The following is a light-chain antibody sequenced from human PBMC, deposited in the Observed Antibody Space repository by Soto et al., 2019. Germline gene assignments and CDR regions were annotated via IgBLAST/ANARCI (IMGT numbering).Light chain of an antibody. CDR1: QSISSW. CDR2: DAS. Sequence: DIQMTQSPSTLSASVGDRVTITCRASQSISSWLAWYQQKPGKAPKLLIYDASSLESGVPSRFSGSGSGTDFTLKISRVEAEDVGVYYCMQVLQSPITFGQGTRLEIK. J-gene: IGKJ5*01. V-gene: IGKV1-5*01. CDR3: MQVLQSPIT.